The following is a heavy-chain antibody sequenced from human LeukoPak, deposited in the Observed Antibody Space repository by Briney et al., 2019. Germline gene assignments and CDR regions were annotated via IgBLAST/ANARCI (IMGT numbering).Heavy chain of an antibody. D-gene: IGHD3-10*02. CDR3: AELGITMIGGV. V-gene: IGHV3-48*03. CDR2: ISSSGSTI. Sequence: PGRCLRLSCAAAGFTFSSYEMNWVGQAPGKGLEWVSYISSSGSTIYYADSVKGRFTISRDNAKNSLYLQMNSLRAEDTAVYYCAELGITMIGGVWGKGTTVTISS. J-gene: IGHJ6*03. CDR1: GFTFSSYE.